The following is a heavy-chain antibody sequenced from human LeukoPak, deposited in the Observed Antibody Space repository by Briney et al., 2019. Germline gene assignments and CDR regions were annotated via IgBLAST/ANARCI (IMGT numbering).Heavy chain of an antibody. CDR3: ARELCCSGGSCYGSYYFDY. D-gene: IGHD2-15*01. V-gene: IGHV3-64*01. CDR2: INNNGRTT. J-gene: IGHJ4*02. CDR1: GFTFSSYS. Sequence: GGSLRLSCAASGFTFSSYSMHWVRQAPGKGLEIVSAINNNGRTTYYGNSVRGRFTISRDNSKNTLYLQMGSLRAEDMAVYYCARELCCSGGSCYGSYYFDYWGQGTLVTVSS.